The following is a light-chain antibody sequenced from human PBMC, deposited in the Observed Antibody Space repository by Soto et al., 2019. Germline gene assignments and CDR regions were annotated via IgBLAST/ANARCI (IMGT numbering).Light chain of an antibody. CDR3: QQSYSTPQT. V-gene: IGKV1-39*01. J-gene: IGKJ1*01. Sequence: DIQMTQSPSSLSASVGDRVTITCRASQSISSYLNWYQQKPGKAPKLLIYAASSLQSGVPSRFSGSGSGTDFTLTLRSLQPEDFATYYCQQSYSTPQTFGQGTKLEIK. CDR2: AAS. CDR1: QSISSY.